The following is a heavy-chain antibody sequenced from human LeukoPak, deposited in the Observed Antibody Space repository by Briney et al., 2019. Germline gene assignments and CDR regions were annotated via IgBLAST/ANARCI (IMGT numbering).Heavy chain of an antibody. Sequence: SETLSLTCTVSGGSISSSYWSWIRQPPGKGLEWIGYIYHSGDTNSNPSLKSRVTISMDTSKNQFSLRLSSVAAADTAVYYCARHNFARPFDYWGQGTLVTVSS. CDR2: IYHSGDT. CDR3: ARHNFARPFDY. J-gene: IGHJ4*02. V-gene: IGHV4-59*08. D-gene: IGHD6-6*01. CDR1: GGSISSSY.